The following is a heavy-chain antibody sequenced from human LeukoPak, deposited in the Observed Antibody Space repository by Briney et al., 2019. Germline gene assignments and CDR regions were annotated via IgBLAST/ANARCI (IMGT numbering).Heavy chain of an antibody. Sequence: SETLSLTCAVYGGSFSGYYWSGIRQPPGKGLEWIGEINHSGSTNYNPSLKSRVTISVDTSKNQFSLKLSSVTAADAAVYYCARRRVVVVAATVPSLKRYWYFDLWGRGTLVTVSS. J-gene: IGHJ2*01. CDR3: ARRRVVVVAATVPSLKRYWYFDL. CDR1: GGSFSGYY. CDR2: INHSGST. V-gene: IGHV4-34*01. D-gene: IGHD2-15*01.